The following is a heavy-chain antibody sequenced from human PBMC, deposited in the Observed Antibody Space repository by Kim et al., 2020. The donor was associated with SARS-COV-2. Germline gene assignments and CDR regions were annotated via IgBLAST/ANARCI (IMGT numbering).Heavy chain of an antibody. CDR2: ISSSSSYI. CDR1: GFTFSSYS. Sequence: GGSLRLSCAASGFTFSSYSMNWVRQAPGKGLEWVSSISSSSSYIYYADSVKGRFTISRDNAKNSLYLQMNNLRAEDTAVYYCARYRYYYDSSADHSKKDKYSFDIWGQGTMVTVSS. D-gene: IGHD3-22*01. CDR3: ARYRYYYDSSADHSKKDKYSFDI. J-gene: IGHJ3*02. V-gene: IGHV3-21*01.